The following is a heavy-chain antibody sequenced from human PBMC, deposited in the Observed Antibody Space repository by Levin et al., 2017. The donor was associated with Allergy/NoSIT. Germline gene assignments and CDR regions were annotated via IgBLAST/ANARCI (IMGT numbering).Heavy chain of an antibody. CDR2: IKSKTDGGTT. D-gene: IGHD5-18*01. Sequence: GGSLRLSCAASGFTFSNAWMSWVRQAPGKGLEWVGRIKSKTDGGTTDYAAPVKGRFTISRDDSKNTLYLQMNSLKTEDTAVYYCTASPAQLQEFDYWGQGTLVTVSS. J-gene: IGHJ4*02. CDR1: GFTFSNAW. V-gene: IGHV3-15*01. CDR3: TASPAQLQEFDY.